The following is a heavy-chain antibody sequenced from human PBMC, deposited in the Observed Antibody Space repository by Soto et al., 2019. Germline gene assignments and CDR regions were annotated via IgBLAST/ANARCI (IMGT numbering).Heavy chain of an antibody. J-gene: IGHJ6*02. CDR2: IDPSDSYT. D-gene: IGHD6-19*01. CDR3: ASPRPIAVAGTRLDYYYGMDV. CDR1: GYSFTSYW. V-gene: IGHV5-10-1*01. Sequence: GESLKISCKGSGYSFTSYWISWVRQMPGKGLEWMGRIDPSDSYTNYSPSFQGHVTISADKSISTAYLQWSSLKASDTAMYYCASPRPIAVAGTRLDYYYGMDVWGQGTTVTVSS.